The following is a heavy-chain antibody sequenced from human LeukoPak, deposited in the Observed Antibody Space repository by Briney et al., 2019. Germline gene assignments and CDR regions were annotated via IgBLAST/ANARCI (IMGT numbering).Heavy chain of an antibody. V-gene: IGHV1-46*01. J-gene: IGHJ5*02. CDR3: ARSRAFNSGAFDP. CDR1: GGTFSSYA. D-gene: IGHD1-26*01. Sequence: GSSVKVSCKASGGTFSSYAISWVRQAPGQGLEWMGIINPTGGSTTYAQKFQGRVTMTRDTSTSTVYMELSSLRSDDTAVYYCARSRAFNSGAFDPWGQGSLVTVSS. CDR2: INPTGGST.